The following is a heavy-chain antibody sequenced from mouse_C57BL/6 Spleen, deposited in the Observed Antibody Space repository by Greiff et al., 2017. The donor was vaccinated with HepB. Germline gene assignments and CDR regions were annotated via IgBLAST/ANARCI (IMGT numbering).Heavy chain of an antibody. Sequence: QVQLQQPGAELVRPGSSVKLSCKASGYTFTSYWMHWVKQRPIQGLEWIGNIDPSDSETHYNQKFKDKATLTVDKSSSTAYMQLSSLTSEDSAVYYCARGYYYGNYYAMDYWGQGTSVTVSS. CDR3: ARGYYYGNYYAMDY. D-gene: IGHD1-1*01. CDR1: GYTFTSYW. J-gene: IGHJ4*01. V-gene: IGHV1-52*01. CDR2: IDPSDSET.